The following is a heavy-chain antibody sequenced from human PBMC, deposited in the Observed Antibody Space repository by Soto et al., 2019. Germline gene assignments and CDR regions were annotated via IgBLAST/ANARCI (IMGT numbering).Heavy chain of an antibody. V-gene: IGHV4-31*03. CDR2: IYYSGST. D-gene: IGHD3-10*02. Sequence: SETLSLTCTVSGGSISSGGYYWSWIRQLPGKGLEWIGYIYYSGSTYYNPSLKSRVTISVDTSVYQFSLKLTSVTAADSSVYYCAFMIGHPVLCFDSWCQGTXVTVFS. CDR3: AFMIGHPVLCFDS. CDR1: GGSISSGGYY. J-gene: IGHJ5*01.